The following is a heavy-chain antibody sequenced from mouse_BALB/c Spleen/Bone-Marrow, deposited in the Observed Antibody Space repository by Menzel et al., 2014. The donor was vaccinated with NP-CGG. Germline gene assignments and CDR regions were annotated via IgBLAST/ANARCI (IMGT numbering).Heavy chain of an antibody. CDR3: ARWEYYAMDY. V-gene: IGHV14-3*02. CDR2: IDPATGNT. Sequence: VQLRQSGAELVKPGASVKLSCTASGFNIKDTYMHWVRQRPEQGLEWIGRIDPATGNTKYDPKFQGKATITADTSSNTAHLQLSSLTSEDTAVYYCARWEYYAMDYWGQGTSVTVSS. CDR1: GFNIKDTY. J-gene: IGHJ4*01. D-gene: IGHD4-1*01.